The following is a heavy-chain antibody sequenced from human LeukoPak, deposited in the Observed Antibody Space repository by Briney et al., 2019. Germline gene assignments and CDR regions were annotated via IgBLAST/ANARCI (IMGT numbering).Heavy chain of an antibody. V-gene: IGHV4-34*01. CDR2: INHSGST. D-gene: IGHD6-13*01. Sequence: SETLSLTCAVYGGSFSGYYWSWIRQPPGKGLEWIGEINHSGSTNYNPSLKSRVTISVDTSMNQFSLKLSSVTAADTAVYYCARVRRSSSPIKGAFDIWGQGTMVTVSS. J-gene: IGHJ3*02. CDR1: GGSFSGYY. CDR3: ARVRRSSSPIKGAFDI.